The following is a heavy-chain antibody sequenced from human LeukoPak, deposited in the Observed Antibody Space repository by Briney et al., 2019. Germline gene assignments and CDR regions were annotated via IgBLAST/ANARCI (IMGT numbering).Heavy chain of an antibody. J-gene: IGHJ5*02. D-gene: IGHD2-15*01. CDR2: IYYSGST. V-gene: IGHV4-59*01. CDR3: ARDCSGGSCRGTFDP. CDR1: GGSISSYY. Sequence: PSETLSLTCTVSGGSISSYYWSWIRQPPGKGLEWIGYIYYSGSTNYNPSLKSRVTISVDTSKNQFSLKLSSVTAADTAVYYCARDCSGGSCRGTFDPWGQGTLVTVSS.